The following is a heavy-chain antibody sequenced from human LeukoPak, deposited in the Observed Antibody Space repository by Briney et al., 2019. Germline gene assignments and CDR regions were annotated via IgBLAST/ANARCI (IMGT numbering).Heavy chain of an antibody. Sequence: ASVKVSCKASGYTFTSYGISWVRQAPGQGLEWMGWISAYNGNTNYAQKLQGRVTMTTDTSTSTAYMELRSLRSDDTAVYYCARDGVSLWGPLSVWTEYYFDYWGQGTLVTVSS. J-gene: IGHJ4*02. CDR3: ARDGVSLWGPLSVWTEYYFDY. D-gene: IGHD5-18*01. CDR1: GYTFTSYG. V-gene: IGHV1-18*01. CDR2: ISAYNGNT.